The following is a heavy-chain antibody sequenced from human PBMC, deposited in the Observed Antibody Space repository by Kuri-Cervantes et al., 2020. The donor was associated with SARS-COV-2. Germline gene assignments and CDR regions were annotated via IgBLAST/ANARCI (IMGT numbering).Heavy chain of an antibody. CDR3: AKDIAAPGSDPFDY. Sequence: GGSLRLSCAASGFTVSSNYMSWVRQAPGKGLEWVSGISWNSGSIGYADSVKGRFTISRDNAKNSLYLQMNSLRAEDTALYYCAKDIAAPGSDPFDYRGQGTLVTVSS. CDR2: ISWNSGSI. V-gene: IGHV3-9*01. J-gene: IGHJ4*02. D-gene: IGHD6-13*01. CDR1: GFTVSSNY.